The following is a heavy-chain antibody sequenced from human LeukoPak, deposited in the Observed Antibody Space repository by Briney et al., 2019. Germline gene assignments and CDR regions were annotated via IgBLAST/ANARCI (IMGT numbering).Heavy chain of an antibody. J-gene: IGHJ4*02. CDR2: INPNSGGT. CDR1: GYTFTGYY. D-gene: IGHD2-21*02. CDR3: ARGSTPIVVVTAIVYFDY. Sequence: SVRVSCKASGYTFTGYYMHWVRQAPGQGLEWMGWINPNSGGTNYAQKFQGRVTMTRDTSISTAYMEPSRLRSDDTAVYYCARGSTPIVVVTAIVYFDYWGQGTLVTVSS. V-gene: IGHV1-2*02.